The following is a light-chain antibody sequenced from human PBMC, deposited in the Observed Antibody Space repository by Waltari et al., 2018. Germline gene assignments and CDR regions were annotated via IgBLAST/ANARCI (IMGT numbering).Light chain of an antibody. Sequence: QSVLTQPPSASGTPGQRVTISCSGSSSNIGSNTVNWYQQLPGTAPTLLIYSNKQRLSGVPARFSGSKSGTSASLAISGLQSEDEADYYCAAWDDSLNGHVVFGGGTKLTVL. V-gene: IGLV1-44*01. CDR1: SSNIGSNT. CDR2: SNK. J-gene: IGLJ2*01. CDR3: AAWDDSLNGHVV.